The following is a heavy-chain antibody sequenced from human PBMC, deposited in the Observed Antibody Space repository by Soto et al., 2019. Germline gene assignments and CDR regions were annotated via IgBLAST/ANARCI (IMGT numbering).Heavy chain of an antibody. CDR3: ARDRITIFGVARGAFDI. CDR2: INPSGGST. D-gene: IGHD3-3*01. J-gene: IGHJ3*02. CDR1: GYTFTSYY. V-gene: IGHV1-46*01. Sequence: ASVKVSCKASGYTFTSYYMHWVRQAPGQGLEWMGIINPSGGSTSYAQKFQGRVTMTRDTSTSTVYMELSSLRSEDTAVYCCARDRITIFGVARGAFDIWGQGTMVTVSS.